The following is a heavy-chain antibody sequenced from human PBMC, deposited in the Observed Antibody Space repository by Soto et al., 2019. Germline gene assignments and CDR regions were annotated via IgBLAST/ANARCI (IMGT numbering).Heavy chain of an antibody. J-gene: IGHJ4*02. V-gene: IGHV1-18*01. CDR3: ARGRYGDY. Sequence: QVHLVQSGAEVKKPGASVKVSCKGSGYGFTTYGITWVRQAPGQGLEWMAWISAHNGNTNYAQKLQGSVTVTRDTSTRTAYMELRSLRSDDTAVYYCARGRYGDYLGQGALVTVSS. D-gene: IGHD1-1*01. CDR1: GYGFTTYG. CDR2: ISAHNGNT.